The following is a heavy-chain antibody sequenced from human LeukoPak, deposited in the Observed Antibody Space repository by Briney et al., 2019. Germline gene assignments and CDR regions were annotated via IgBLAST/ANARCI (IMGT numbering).Heavy chain of an antibody. CDR1: GYTFTSYD. CDR3: ARNHPKTLYCYYMDV. Sequence: GASVKVSCKASGYTFTSYDINWVRQATGQGLEWMGWMNPNSGNTGYAQKFQGRVTMTRNTSISTAYMELSSLRSEDTAVYYCARNHPKTLYCYYMDVWGKGTTVTISS. V-gene: IGHV1-8*01. CDR2: MNPNSGNT. J-gene: IGHJ6*03.